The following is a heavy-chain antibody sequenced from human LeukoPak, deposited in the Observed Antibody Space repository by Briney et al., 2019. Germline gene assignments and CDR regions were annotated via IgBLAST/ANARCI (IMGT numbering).Heavy chain of an antibody. V-gene: IGHV1-46*01. D-gene: IGHD6-13*01. J-gene: IGHJ4*02. CDR2: INPSGVST. Sequence: ASVKVSCKASGYTFTSYYVHWVRQAPGKGLEWVGVINPSGVSTTYAQKFQGRVAMTRDRSTSTVYMELTSLRSEDTAVYYCARDLYSSTLSPFYWGQGTLVTVSS. CDR1: GYTFTSYY. CDR3: ARDLYSSTLSPFY.